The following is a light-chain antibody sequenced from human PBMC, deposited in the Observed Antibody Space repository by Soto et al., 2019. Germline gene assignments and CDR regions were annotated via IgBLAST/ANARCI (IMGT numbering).Light chain of an antibody. Sequence: QSVLTQPPSASGSPGQSVTISCTGTSSDVGGYNYVSWYQQHPGKAPKLMIYEVNKRPSGVPDRFSGSESGNTASPTVSGLQAEDEADYYCSSYAGSTNPNFVFGTGTKVTVL. CDR2: EVN. CDR1: SSDVGGYNY. V-gene: IGLV2-8*01. J-gene: IGLJ1*01. CDR3: SSYAGSTNPNFV.